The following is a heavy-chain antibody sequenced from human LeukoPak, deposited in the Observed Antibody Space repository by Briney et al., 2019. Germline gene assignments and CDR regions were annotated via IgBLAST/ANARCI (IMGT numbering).Heavy chain of an antibody. D-gene: IGHD6-13*01. CDR1: GGSISSYY. J-gene: IGHJ4*02. CDR2: IYYSGST. V-gene: IGHV4-59*08. CDR3: ATAAAGFDD. Sequence: SETLSLTCTVPGGSISSYYWSWIRQPPGKGLEWIGYIYYSGSTNYNPSLKSRVTISVDTSKNQFSLKLSSVTAADTAAYYCATAAAGFDDWGQGTLVTVSS.